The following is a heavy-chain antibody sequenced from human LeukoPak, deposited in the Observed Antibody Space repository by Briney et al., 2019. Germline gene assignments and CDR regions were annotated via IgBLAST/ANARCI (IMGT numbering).Heavy chain of an antibody. CDR2: ISSSSSTI. CDR3: AREGYDSSAYRYYFDY. J-gene: IGHJ4*02. D-gene: IGHD3-22*01. CDR1: GFTFSSYS. Sequence: GGSLRLSCAASGFTFSSYSMNWVRQAPGKGLEWVSYISSSSSTIYYADSVKGRFTISRDNAKNSLYLQMNSLRAEDTAVYYCAREGYDSSAYRYYFDYWGQGTLVTVSS. V-gene: IGHV3-48*01.